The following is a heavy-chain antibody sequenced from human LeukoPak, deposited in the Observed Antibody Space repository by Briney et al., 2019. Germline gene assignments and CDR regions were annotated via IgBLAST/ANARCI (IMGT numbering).Heavy chain of an antibody. CDR2: INPSGGST. CDR1: GYTFTSYY. V-gene: IGHV1-46*01. CDR3: ARNGDVVVTAIYYFDY. Sequence: EASVKVSCKASGYTFTSYYMHWVRQAPGQGLEWMGIINPSGGSTSYAQKFQGRVTMTRDTSTSTVYMELSSLRSEDTAVYYCARNGDVVVTAIYYFDYWGQGTLVTVSS. J-gene: IGHJ4*02. D-gene: IGHD2-21*02.